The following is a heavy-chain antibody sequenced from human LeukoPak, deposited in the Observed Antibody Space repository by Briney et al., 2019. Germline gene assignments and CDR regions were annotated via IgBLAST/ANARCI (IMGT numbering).Heavy chain of an antibody. V-gene: IGHV3-20*04. CDR2: INWNGGGT. CDR3: ARDLRTGSYGNYFDH. J-gene: IGHJ4*02. CDR1: VFTFDDYG. D-gene: IGHD1-26*01. Sequence: GGSLRLSCAASVFTFDDYGMSWVPQAPGTGLEWVSGINWNGGGTGYVDSVKGRFTISRDNTKNSLYLQMNSLRAEDTALYYCARDLRTGSYGNYFDHWGQGTLVTVSS.